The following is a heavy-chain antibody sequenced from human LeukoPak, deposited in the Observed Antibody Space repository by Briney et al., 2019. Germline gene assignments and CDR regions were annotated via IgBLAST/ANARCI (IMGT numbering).Heavy chain of an antibody. Sequence: PGGSLRLSCAASGFTFSSYGMHWVRQAPGKGLEWVAFIRYDGSNKYYADSVKGRFTISRDNSKNTLHLQMNSLRAEDTAVYYCAKDRRYCSSTSCHYFDYWGQGTLVTVSS. J-gene: IGHJ4*02. CDR2: IRYDGSNK. D-gene: IGHD2-2*01. V-gene: IGHV3-30*02. CDR3: AKDRRYCSSTSCHYFDY. CDR1: GFTFSSYG.